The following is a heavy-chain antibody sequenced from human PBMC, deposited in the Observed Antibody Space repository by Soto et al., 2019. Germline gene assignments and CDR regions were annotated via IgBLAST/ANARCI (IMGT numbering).Heavy chain of an antibody. CDR1: GYTFSNFW. V-gene: IGHV5-51*01. CDR3: ARSPRSSPYFDY. D-gene: IGHD6-13*01. Sequence: GESLKISCQSSGYTFSNFWIGWVRQLPGKGLEWMGIIYPGDHETRYSPSFHGKVTISADRSINTAYLQWNSLEASDTAFYFCARSPRSSPYFDYWGQGALVTAPQ. CDR2: IYPGDHET. J-gene: IGHJ4*02.